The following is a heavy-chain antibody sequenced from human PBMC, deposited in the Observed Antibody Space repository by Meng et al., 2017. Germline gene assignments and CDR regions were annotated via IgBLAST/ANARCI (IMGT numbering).Heavy chain of an antibody. V-gene: IGHV1-69*01. Sequence: QGWAVRSGAEAKRPGSPGKDSCKASGGTFSSYTISWVRQAPGQGREWMGGIIPIFRTANYAQKFQGMVTITADESTSTAYMELSSLRSEDTAVYYCASNDGTGDRMGGDYWGQGTLVTVSS. CDR3: ASNDGTGDRMGGDY. CDR1: GGTFSSYT. D-gene: IGHD7-27*01. CDR2: IIPIFRTA. J-gene: IGHJ4*02.